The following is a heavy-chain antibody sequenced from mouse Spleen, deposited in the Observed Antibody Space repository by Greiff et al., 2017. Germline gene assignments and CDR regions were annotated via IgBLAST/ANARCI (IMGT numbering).Heavy chain of an antibody. Sequence: EVQLQQSGPELVKPGASVKISCKASGYTFTDYYMNWVKQSHGKSLEWIGDINPNNGGTSYNQKFKGKATLTVDKSSSTAYMELRSLTSEDSAVYYCAAYYRYSYWYFDVWGAGTTVTVSS. CDR1: GYTFTDYY. V-gene: IGHV1-26*01. J-gene: IGHJ1*01. CDR3: AAYYRYSYWYFDV. D-gene: IGHD2-14*01. CDR2: INPNNGGT.